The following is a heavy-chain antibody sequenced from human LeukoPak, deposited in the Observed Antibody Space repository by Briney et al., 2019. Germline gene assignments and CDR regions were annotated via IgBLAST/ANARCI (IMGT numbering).Heavy chain of an antibody. CDR1: GFTFKDYG. CDR2: INWNGGGT. J-gene: IGHJ6*02. CDR3: AKHMRATNTYSFFGLDV. V-gene: IGHV3-9*01. D-gene: IGHD1-26*01. Sequence: PGRSLRLSSAATGFTFKDYGMHWVRQPPGKGLEWVSSINWNGGGTDYADSVKGRFTISRDNAKNSLYLQLSSLRPEDTALYYCAKHMRATNTYSFFGLDVWGQGTTVTVSS.